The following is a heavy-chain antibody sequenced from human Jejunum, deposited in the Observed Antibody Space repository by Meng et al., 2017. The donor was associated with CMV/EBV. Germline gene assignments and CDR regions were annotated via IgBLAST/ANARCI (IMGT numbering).Heavy chain of an antibody. J-gene: IGHJ4*02. Sequence: TFSGASFTYYYWSWFRQSPGKGLEWIGYVSYSGTTNYNPSLKSRVTISLDLSKSQFSLKLTSVSAADTAVYYCVRDRGGLGKYFDFWGQGSLVTVSS. V-gene: IGHV4-59*01. D-gene: IGHD3-10*01. CDR2: VSYSGTT. CDR3: VRDRGGLGKYFDF. CDR1: GASFTYYY.